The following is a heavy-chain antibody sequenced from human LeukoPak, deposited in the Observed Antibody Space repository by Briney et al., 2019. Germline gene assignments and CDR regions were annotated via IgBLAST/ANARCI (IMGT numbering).Heavy chain of an antibody. Sequence: QAGGSLRLSCAASGFTFSSYSMNWVRQAPGKGLEWVSYISSSSSTIYYADSVKGRFTISRDNAKNSLYLQMNSLRAEDTAVYYCARDSCSGDRCWRYFVNWGQGTLVTVSS. D-gene: IGHD2-15*01. CDR2: ISSSSSTI. CDR1: GFTFSSYS. V-gene: IGHV3-48*01. CDR3: ARDSCSGDRCWRYFVN. J-gene: IGHJ4*02.